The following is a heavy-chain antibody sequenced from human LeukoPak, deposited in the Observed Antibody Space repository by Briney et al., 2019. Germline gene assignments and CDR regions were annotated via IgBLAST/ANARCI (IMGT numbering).Heavy chain of an antibody. CDR3: TRVCSSCRGSFDL. J-gene: IGHJ3*01. Sequence: PSETLSLTCTVSGGSISGYYWTWIRQPAGEGLEWIGYTHSSGSTNYNPSLKGRVTMTLDTSKNQVSLRLTSVTAADTAVYYCTRVCSSCRGSFDLWGQGTMVTASS. CDR1: GGSISGYY. D-gene: IGHD3-10*01. V-gene: IGHV4-4*07. CDR2: THSSGST.